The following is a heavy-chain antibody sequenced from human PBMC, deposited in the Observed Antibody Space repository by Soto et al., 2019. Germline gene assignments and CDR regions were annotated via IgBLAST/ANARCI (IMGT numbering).Heavy chain of an antibody. D-gene: IGHD1-26*01. V-gene: IGHV1-2*04. CDR2: INPNSGGT. Sequence: GLEWMGWINPNSGGTNYAQKFQGWVTMTRDTSISTAYMELSRLRSDDTAVYYCARGRREWEPRTLDAFDIWGQRTMVTVSS. J-gene: IGHJ3*02. CDR3: ARGRREWEPRTLDAFDI.